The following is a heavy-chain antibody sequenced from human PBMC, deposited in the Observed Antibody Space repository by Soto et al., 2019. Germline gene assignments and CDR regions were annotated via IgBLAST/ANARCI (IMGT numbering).Heavy chain of an antibody. J-gene: IGHJ6*02. CDR3: ARIKWGLNYYNGMDV. V-gene: IGHV1-2*02. D-gene: IGHD1-26*01. CDR2: INPKTAAT. CDR1: GYSFSDYF. Sequence: ASVKVSCKPSGYSFSDYFIQWVRQAPGQGLEWVAWINPKTAATNYAKKFQGRVSLTWDTSSTTAYMELPRLRPDDTAVYYCARIKWGLNYYNGMDVWGQGTTVTVSS.